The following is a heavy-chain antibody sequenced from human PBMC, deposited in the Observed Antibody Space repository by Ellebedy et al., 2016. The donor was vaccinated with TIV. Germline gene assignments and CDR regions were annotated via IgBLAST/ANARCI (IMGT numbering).Heavy chain of an antibody. Sequence: AASVKVSCKASGGTFSSYAISWVRQAPGQGLEWMGGIIPIFGTANYAQKFQGRVTITADESTSTAYMELSSLRSEDTAVYYCARDPGHDSSGYYDNWFDPWGQGTLVTVSS. D-gene: IGHD3-22*01. V-gene: IGHV1-69*13. CDR2: IIPIFGTA. J-gene: IGHJ5*02. CDR1: GGTFSSYA. CDR3: ARDPGHDSSGYYDNWFDP.